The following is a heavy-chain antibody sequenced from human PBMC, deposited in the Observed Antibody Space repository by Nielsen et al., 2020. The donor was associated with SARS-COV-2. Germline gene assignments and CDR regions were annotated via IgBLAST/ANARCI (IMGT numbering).Heavy chain of an antibody. CDR2: IRPDGTGA. Sequence: GGSLRLSCAASGFTFSASWMVWVRQAPGKGLEWLSNIRPDGTGANYVDSVKGRFTISRDNAKNLLYLQMGSLRADDRAVYFCKIEGNWGQGTLVTVSS. CDR1: GFTFSASW. J-gene: IGHJ4*02. V-gene: IGHV3-7*03. CDR3: KIEGN.